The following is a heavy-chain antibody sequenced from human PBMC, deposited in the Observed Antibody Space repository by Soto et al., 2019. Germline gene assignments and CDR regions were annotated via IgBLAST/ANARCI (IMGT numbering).Heavy chain of an antibody. V-gene: IGHV4-31*03. Sequence: QVQLQESGPGLVKPSQTLSLTCTVSGGSISSGGYYSNWIRQHPGKGLEWIGYIYYIGSTYYNPSLXSXXTISLDTSKNQFSLKLSSVTAADTAVYYCARSVFPWGQGTLVTVSS. J-gene: IGHJ5*02. CDR2: IYYIGST. CDR3: ARSVFP. CDR1: GGSISSGGYY.